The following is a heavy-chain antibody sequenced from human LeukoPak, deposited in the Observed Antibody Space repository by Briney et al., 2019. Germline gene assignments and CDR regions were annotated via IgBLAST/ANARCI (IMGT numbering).Heavy chain of an antibody. V-gene: IGHV4-30-4*08. Sequence: PSQTLSLTCTVSGGSISSGDYYWSWIRQPPGKCLEWIGYIYYSGSTYYNPSLKSRVTISVDTSKNQFSLKLSSVTAADTDVYYCARVGSSTNLDAFDIWGQGTMVTVSS. CDR3: ARVGSSTNLDAFDI. CDR2: IYYSGST. J-gene: IGHJ3*02. D-gene: IGHD2-2*01. CDR1: GGSISSGDYY.